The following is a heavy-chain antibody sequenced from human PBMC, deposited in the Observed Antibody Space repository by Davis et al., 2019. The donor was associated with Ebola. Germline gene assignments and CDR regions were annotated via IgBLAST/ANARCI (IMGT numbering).Heavy chain of an antibody. D-gene: IGHD2-21*01. J-gene: IGHJ5*02. CDR1: VFTFSNYW. CDR3: AKGLTHINDNWFDP. V-gene: IGHV3-74*01. Sequence: PGGSLRLSCAASVFTFSNYWMYWVRQAPGEGLMCVSRINSDGTFTTYADSVKGRFTISRDNSRNTLYLQMNSLRVEDTAVYYCAKGLTHINDNWFDPWGQGTLVTVSS. CDR2: INSDGTFT.